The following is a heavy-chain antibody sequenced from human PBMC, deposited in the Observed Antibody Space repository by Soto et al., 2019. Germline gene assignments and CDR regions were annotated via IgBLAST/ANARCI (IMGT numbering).Heavy chain of an antibody. V-gene: IGHV3-48*01. J-gene: IGHJ5*02. CDR1: GFTFSSYS. D-gene: IGHD6-13*01. CDR3: ARHPERIAEIGWFDP. Sequence: EVQLVESGGGLVQPGGSLRLSCAASGFTFSSYSMNWVRQAPGKGLEWVSYISSSSSTIYYADSVKGRFTISRDNAKNSLYLQMNRLRAEDTAVYYCARHPERIAEIGWFDPCGQGTLVTVSS. CDR2: ISSSSSTI.